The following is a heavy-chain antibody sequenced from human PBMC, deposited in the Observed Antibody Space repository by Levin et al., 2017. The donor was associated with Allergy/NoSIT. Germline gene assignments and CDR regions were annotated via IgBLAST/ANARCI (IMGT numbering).Heavy chain of an antibody. CDR3: ARGHRGTFDI. CDR1: GFTFSNYD. CDR2: LDTAGDA. Sequence: SCAASGFTFSNYDMHWVRQAAGKGLEWVAALDTAGDAYYPGSVKGRFTISREDAKDSLYLQMHSLRAGDTALYYCARGHRGTFDIWGQGTMVTVSS. V-gene: IGHV3-13*04. J-gene: IGHJ3*02.